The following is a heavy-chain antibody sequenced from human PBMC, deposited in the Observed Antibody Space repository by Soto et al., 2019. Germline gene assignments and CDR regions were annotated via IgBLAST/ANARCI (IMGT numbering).Heavy chain of an antibody. CDR2: IYYSGST. Sequence: SETLSLTCTVSVGSISSYYWSWIRQPPGKGLEWIGYIYYSGSTNYNPSLKSRVTISVDMSKNQFSLKLSSVTAADSAVYYCARLVPAITIGGNNYHPLDAWGQGTTVTVSS. D-gene: IGHD3-3*01. CDR1: VGSISSYY. J-gene: IGHJ6*02. CDR3: ARLVPAITIGGNNYHPLDA. V-gene: IGHV4-59*08.